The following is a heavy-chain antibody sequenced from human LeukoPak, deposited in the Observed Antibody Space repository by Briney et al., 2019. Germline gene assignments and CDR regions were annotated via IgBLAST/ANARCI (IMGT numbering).Heavy chain of an antibody. V-gene: IGHV3-23*01. Sequence: GGSLRLSCAAAGFTFSSYALTWVRQAPGKGLEWVSAISGSGGSTYYADFVKGRFTISRDFSTDTVYLQMYNLRAEDTAVYYCARALASWVRGVKGGFDIWGQGTMLIVSS. D-gene: IGHD3-10*01. CDR3: ARALASWVRGVKGGFDI. CDR1: GFTFSSYA. J-gene: IGHJ3*02. CDR2: ISGSGGST.